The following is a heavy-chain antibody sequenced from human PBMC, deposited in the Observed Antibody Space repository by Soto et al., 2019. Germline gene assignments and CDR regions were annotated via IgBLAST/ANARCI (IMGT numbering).Heavy chain of an antibody. CDR1: GFTFTSYN. J-gene: IGHJ6*02. CDR2: INTNGRTT. CDR3: ARGGGSMDV. D-gene: IGHD3-16*01. V-gene: IGHV3-48*01. Sequence: GGSLRLSCEVSGFTFTSYNLQWVRQAPGKGLEWVSSINTNGRTTDYADSVKGRFTISRDNDKNLVYLQMSSLRAGDTAVYYCARGGGSMDVWGQGTTVTVSS.